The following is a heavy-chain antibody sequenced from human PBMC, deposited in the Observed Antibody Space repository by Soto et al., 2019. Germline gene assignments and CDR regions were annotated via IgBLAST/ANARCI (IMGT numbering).Heavy chain of an antibody. CDR2: IYYSGST. CDR1: GGSISPYY. D-gene: IGHD5-18*01. CDR3: ARGVLGYTYGTFDS. J-gene: IGHJ4*02. Sequence: TSETLSLTCTVSGGSISPYYWSWIRQPPGKGLEWIAYIYYSGSTNYNPSLRSRVTISVDTSSNQFSLDLRSVSAADTAVYFCARGVLGYTYGTFDSWGQGTLVTVSS. V-gene: IGHV4-59*01.